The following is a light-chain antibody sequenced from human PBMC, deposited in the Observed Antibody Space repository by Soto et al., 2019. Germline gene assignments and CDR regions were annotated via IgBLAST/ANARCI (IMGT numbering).Light chain of an antibody. J-gene: IGLJ1*01. V-gene: IGLV2-14*03. CDR1: NHEIGAYDY. Sequence: QFAPTQPSSVSGSPVQVTTISCSGTNHEIGAYDYVFWYQPPTDKTTKPMIYEFSNRPSGVSNRFSGSKSVDTATLTISVLQVDDEADYYCSSYTSSSTRVFGTGTKVTVL. CDR3: SSYTSSSTRV. CDR2: EFS.